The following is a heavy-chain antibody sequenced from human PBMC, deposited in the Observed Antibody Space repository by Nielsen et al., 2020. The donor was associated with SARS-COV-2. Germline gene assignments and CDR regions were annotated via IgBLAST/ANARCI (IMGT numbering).Heavy chain of an antibody. CDR3: AKVAGNPNAHAFDI. CDR2: IYYSGST. V-gene: IGHV4-59*01. CDR1: GGSISSYY. D-gene: IGHD6-19*01. Sequence: GSLRLSCTVSGGSISSYYWSWIRQPPGKGLEWIGYIYYSGSTNYNPSLKSRVTISVDTSKNQFSLKLSSVTAADTAVYYCAKVAGNPNAHAFDIWGQGTMVTVSS. J-gene: IGHJ3*02.